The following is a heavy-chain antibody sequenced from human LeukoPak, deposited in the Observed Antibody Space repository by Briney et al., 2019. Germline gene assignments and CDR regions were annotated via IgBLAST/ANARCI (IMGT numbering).Heavy chain of an antibody. V-gene: IGHV3-9*01. CDR3: AKDLPIAAAPRIFDY. D-gene: IGHD6-13*01. CDR1: GFTFDDYA. Sequence: GGSLRLSCAASGFTFDDYAMHWVRQAPGKGLEWVSGISWNSGSIGYADSVKGRFTISRDNSKNTLYLQMNSLRAEDTAVYYCAKDLPIAAAPRIFDYWGQGTLVTVSS. J-gene: IGHJ4*02. CDR2: ISWNSGSI.